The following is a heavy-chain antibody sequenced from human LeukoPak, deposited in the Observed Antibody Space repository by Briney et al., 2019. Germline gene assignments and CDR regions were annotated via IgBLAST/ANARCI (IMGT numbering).Heavy chain of an antibody. Sequence: SVQVSCKASGGTFSSYAISWVRQAPGQGLEWMGGIIPIFGTANYAQKFQGRVTITADKSTSTAYMELSSLRSEDTAVYYCARDPGKDYGDYYFDYWGQGTLVTVSS. J-gene: IGHJ4*02. CDR3: ARDPGKDYGDYYFDY. V-gene: IGHV1-69*06. D-gene: IGHD4-17*01. CDR1: GGTFSSYA. CDR2: IIPIFGTA.